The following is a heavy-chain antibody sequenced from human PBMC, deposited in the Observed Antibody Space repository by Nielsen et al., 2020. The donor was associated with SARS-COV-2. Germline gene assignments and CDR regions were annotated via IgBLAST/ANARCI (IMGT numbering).Heavy chain of an antibody. CDR2: INQDGSEK. V-gene: IGHV3-7*01. J-gene: IGHJ4*02. D-gene: IGHD3-10*01. CDR3: ARDGRFGEDYFDY. Sequence: GGSLRLSCAASGFTFSTYWMTWVRQAPGKGLEWVANINQDGSEKYYVDSVKGRFTISRDNAKNSLYLQMNSLRAEDTAVYYCARDGRFGEDYFDYWGQGTLVTVSS. CDR1: GFTFSTYW.